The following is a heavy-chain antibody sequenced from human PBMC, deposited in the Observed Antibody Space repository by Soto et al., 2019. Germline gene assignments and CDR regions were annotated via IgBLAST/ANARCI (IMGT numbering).Heavy chain of an antibody. CDR3: TWKGATFDY. J-gene: IGHJ4*02. CDR1: GFTFSGAW. V-gene: IGHV3-15*01. D-gene: IGHD1-26*01. Sequence: GGSLRLSCAASGFTFSGAWMNWVRQPPGKGLEWVGLIRSKTSGGTADYAAPVKGRFTVSRDDSKNTLYLQMNSLKTEDTATYYCTWKGATFDYWGQGTLVTVSS. CDR2: IRSKTSGGTA.